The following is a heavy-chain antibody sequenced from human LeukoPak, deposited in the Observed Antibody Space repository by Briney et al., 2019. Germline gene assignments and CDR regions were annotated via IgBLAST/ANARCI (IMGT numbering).Heavy chain of an antibody. D-gene: IGHD2-2*02. CDR2: IYYSGST. CDR1: GGSISSYY. CDR3: AREIGCSSTSCYIPGAFDI. J-gene: IGHJ3*02. V-gene: IGHV4-59*12. Sequence: PSETLSLTCTVSGGSISSYYWSWIRQPPGKGLEWIGHIYYSGSTNYNPSLKSRVTISVDTSKNQFSLKLSSVTAADTAVYYCAREIGCSSTSCYIPGAFDIWGQGTMVSVSS.